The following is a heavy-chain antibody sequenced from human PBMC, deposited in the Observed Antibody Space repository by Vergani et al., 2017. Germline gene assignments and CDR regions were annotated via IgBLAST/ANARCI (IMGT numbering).Heavy chain of an antibody. CDR3: ALVVVVPAAMYYFDY. CDR2: INPSGGST. V-gene: IGHV1-46*03. CDR1: VYTFTSYY. D-gene: IGHD2-2*01. J-gene: IGHJ4*02. Sequence: QVQLVQSGAEVKKPGASVKVSCKASVYTFTSYYMHWVRQAPGQGLEWMGIINPSGGSTSYAQKFQGRVTMTRDTSTSTVYMELSSLRSEDTAVYYCALVVVVPAAMYYFDYWGQGTLVTVSS.